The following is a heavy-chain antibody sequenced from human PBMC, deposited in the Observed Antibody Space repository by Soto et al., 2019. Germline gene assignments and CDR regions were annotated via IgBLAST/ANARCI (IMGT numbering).Heavy chain of an antibody. D-gene: IGHD2-15*01. J-gene: IGHJ3*02. CDR3: ARDSCFGGTCYDDAFDI. CDR2: INAGDGNT. Sequence: ASVKVSCKASGYTFITYAMHWVRQAPGQRLEWMGWINAGDGNTEYAQKLQGRVTITRDTSASTAYMELSSLRSEDTAVYYCARDSCFGGTCYDDAFDIWGQGTMVTVSS. CDR1: GYTFITYA. V-gene: IGHV1-3*01.